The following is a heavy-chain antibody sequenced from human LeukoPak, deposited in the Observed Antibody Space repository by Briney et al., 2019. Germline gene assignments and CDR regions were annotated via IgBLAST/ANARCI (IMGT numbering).Heavy chain of an antibody. CDR1: GFTFSSYW. D-gene: IGHD5-12*01. Sequence: GGSLRLSCAASGFTFSSYWMSWVRQAPGKGLYWVAHTSQDGSEKYYVDSVKGRFTISRDNSKNTLYLQMNSLRAEDTAVYYCARNSGYDMYYFDYWGQGTLVTVSS. J-gene: IGHJ4*02. V-gene: IGHV3-7*03. CDR2: TSQDGSEK. CDR3: ARNSGYDMYYFDY.